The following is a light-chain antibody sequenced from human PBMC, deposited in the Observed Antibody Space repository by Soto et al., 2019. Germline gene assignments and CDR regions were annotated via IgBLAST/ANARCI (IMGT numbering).Light chain of an antibody. CDR2: LSSDGSH. CDR3: QTWGTAFKV. V-gene: IGLV4-69*01. CDR1: SGHSSYS. J-gene: IGLJ3*02. Sequence: QPVLTQSPSASASLGASIKLTCTLSSGHSSYSIAWHQQQPEKGPRFLMKLSSDGSHIRGVGITDRFSGSSSGAERYLTISSLRSEDEADYYCQTWGTAFKVFGGGTKLTVL.